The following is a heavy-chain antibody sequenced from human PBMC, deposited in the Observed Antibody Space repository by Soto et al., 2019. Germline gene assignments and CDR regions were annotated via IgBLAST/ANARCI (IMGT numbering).Heavy chain of an antibody. D-gene: IGHD3-22*01. Sequence: GGSLRLSCAASGFTFSSYAMSWVRQAPGKGLEWVSSISSSSSYIYYVDSVKGRFTISRDNAKNSLYLQMNSLRAEDTAVYYCAGRVYYYDSSGYETDAFDIWGQGTMVTVSS. V-gene: IGHV3-21*01. CDR2: ISSSSSYI. J-gene: IGHJ3*02. CDR1: GFTFSSYA. CDR3: AGRVYYYDSSGYETDAFDI.